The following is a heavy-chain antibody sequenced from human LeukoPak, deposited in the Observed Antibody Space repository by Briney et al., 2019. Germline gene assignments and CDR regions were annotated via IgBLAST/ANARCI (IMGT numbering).Heavy chain of an antibody. J-gene: IGHJ4*02. Sequence: GGSLRLSCAASGFTFSSYSMNWVRQAPGKGLDWVAVISYDGTNKDYADSVKGRFAISRDNSKDTLYLQMSDLKIEDTAVYYCARGGGDWGQGTLVTVSS. CDR3: ARGGGD. CDR2: ISYDGTNK. V-gene: IGHV3-30*03. D-gene: IGHD3-16*01. CDR1: GFTFSSYS.